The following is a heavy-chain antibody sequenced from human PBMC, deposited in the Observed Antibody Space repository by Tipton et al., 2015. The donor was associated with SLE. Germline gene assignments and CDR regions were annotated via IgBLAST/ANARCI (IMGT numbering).Heavy chain of an antibody. D-gene: IGHD3-10*01. J-gene: IGHJ3*02. Sequence: SLRLSCTGSGFTFGDYAMSWVRQAPGKGLEWISFIRDNSYGGTTQYAASVKGRFTISRDDSRSIAYLQMNSLKTEDTAVYYCARSGGYDAFDIWGQGTMVTVSS. CDR2: IRDNSYGGTT. CDR1: GFTFGDYA. V-gene: IGHV3-49*04. CDR3: ARSGGYDAFDI.